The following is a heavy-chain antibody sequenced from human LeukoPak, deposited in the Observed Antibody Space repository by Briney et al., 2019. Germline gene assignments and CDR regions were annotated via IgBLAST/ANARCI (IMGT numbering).Heavy chain of an antibody. CDR3: ARARSSPELEDYFDY. CDR1: GGSISSYY. V-gene: IGHV4-59*01. D-gene: IGHD3-10*01. J-gene: IGHJ4*02. CDR2: IYYGGST. Sequence: PSETLSLTCTVSGGSISSYYWSWIRQPPGKGLEWIGYIYYGGSTNYNPSLKSRVTISVDTSKNQFSLKLSSVTAADTAVYYCARARSSPELEDYFDYWGQGTLVTVSS.